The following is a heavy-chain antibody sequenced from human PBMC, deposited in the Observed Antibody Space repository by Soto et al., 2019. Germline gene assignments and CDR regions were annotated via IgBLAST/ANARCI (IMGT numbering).Heavy chain of an antibody. CDR1: GGSISSGGYS. D-gene: IGHD3-9*01. J-gene: IGHJ4*02. V-gene: IGHV4-30-2*01. CDR3: ARAAPRYFGGGGGYPGGEY. Sequence: SETLSLTCAVSGGSISSGGYSWSWIRQPPGKGLEWIGYIYHSGSTNYNPSLKSRVTISVDTSKNQFSLKLSSVTAADTAVYYWARAAPRYFGGGGGYPGGEYWGQGTLVTVSS. CDR2: IYHSGST.